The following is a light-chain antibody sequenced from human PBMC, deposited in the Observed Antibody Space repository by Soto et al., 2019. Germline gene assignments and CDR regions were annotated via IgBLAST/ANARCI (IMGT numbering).Light chain of an antibody. CDR1: QSVSGSY. V-gene: IGKV3-20*01. Sequence: EIVLTQSPGTLSLSPGERATLSCRARQSVSGSYLAWYQQKPGQSPRLLSYDASSRATGIPDRFSGSGSGTDFTLTISRLEPEDFAVYYCQQYATRPWTFGQGTKVESK. CDR3: QQYATRPWT. J-gene: IGKJ1*01. CDR2: DAS.